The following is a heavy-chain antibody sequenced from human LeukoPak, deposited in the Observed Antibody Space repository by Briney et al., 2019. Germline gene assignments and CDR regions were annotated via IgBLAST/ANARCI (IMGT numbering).Heavy chain of an antibody. CDR3: AKETSATIFGVVITHEFDY. V-gene: IGHV3-23*01. CDR1: GFTFSSYA. J-gene: IGHJ4*02. CDR2: ISGSGGST. D-gene: IGHD3-3*01. Sequence: GGSLRLSWAASGFTFSSYAMSWVRQAPGKGLEWVSAISGSGGSTYYADSVKGRFTISRDNSKNTLYLQMNSLRAEDTAVYYCAKETSATIFGVVITHEFDYWGQGTLVTVSS.